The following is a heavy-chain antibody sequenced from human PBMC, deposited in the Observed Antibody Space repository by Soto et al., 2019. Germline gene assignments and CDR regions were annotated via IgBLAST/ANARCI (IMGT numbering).Heavy chain of an antibody. CDR2: INSDGSST. CDR3: ARAEYCSSTSCYVPRRIDY. Sequence: EVQLVESGGGLVQPGGSLRLSCAASGFTFGSYWMHWVRQAPGKGLVWVSRINSDGSSTSYADSVKGRFTISRDNAKNTLYLQMNSLRAEDTAVYYCARAEYCSSTSCYVPRRIDYWGQGTLVTVSS. V-gene: IGHV3-74*01. J-gene: IGHJ4*02. CDR1: GFTFGSYW. D-gene: IGHD2-2*01.